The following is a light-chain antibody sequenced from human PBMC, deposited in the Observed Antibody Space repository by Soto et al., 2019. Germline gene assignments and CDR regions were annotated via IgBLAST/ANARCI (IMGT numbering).Light chain of an antibody. CDR1: QSLLHSNGYNY. CDR3: MKALHTPDT. J-gene: IGKJ2*01. Sequence: DIVMTQSPLSLPVTPGEPASISCRSSQSLLHSNGYNYLDWYLQRPGQSPQLLIYLGSNRATGVPERLSCSGSGKDFTLKMSRVKAEDVGVYFCMKALHTPDTFGKGTKLENK. V-gene: IGKV2-28*01. CDR2: LGS.